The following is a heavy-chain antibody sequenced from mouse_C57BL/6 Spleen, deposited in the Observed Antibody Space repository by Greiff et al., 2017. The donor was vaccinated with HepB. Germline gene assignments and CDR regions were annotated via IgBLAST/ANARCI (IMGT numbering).Heavy chain of an antibody. J-gene: IGHJ2*01. D-gene: IGHD2-4*01. Sequence: QVHVKQSGAELVKPGASVKISCKASGYAFSSYWMNWVKQRPGKGLEWIGQIYPGDGDTNYNGKFKGKATLTADKSSSTAYMQLSSLTSEDSAVYFCARSGYYDYDVDFDYWGQGTTLTVSS. CDR3: ARSGYYDYDVDFDY. CDR2: IYPGDGDT. CDR1: GYAFSSYW. V-gene: IGHV1-80*01.